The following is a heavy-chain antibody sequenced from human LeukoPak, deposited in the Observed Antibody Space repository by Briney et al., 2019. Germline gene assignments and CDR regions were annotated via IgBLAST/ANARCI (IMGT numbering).Heavy chain of an antibody. CDR1: GFTFDDYA. J-gene: IGHJ6*03. D-gene: IGHD6-13*01. CDR2: ISWNSGSI. CDR3: AKSAGPRYYYYYMDV. Sequence: GRSLRLSCAASGFTFDDYAMHRVRQAPGKGLEWVSGISWNSGSIGYADSVKGRFTISRDNAKNSLYLQMNSLRAEDTALYYCAKSAGPRYYYYYMDVWGKGTTVTVSS. V-gene: IGHV3-9*01.